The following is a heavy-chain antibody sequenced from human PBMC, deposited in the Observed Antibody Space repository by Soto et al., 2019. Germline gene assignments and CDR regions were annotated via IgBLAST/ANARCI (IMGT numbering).Heavy chain of an antibody. D-gene: IGHD3-10*01. CDR1: GFSLSTSGVG. CDR3: ARIESRGDFDY. J-gene: IGHJ4*02. CDR2: IYWNDDK. V-gene: IGHV2-5*01. Sequence: QITLKESGPTLVKPTQPLTLTCTFSGFSLSTSGVGVGWIRQPPGKALEWLALIYWNDDKRYSPSLKSRLTITKDTPENQGVLRMTNMDPVDTATYCCARIESRGDFDYWGQGTLVTVSS.